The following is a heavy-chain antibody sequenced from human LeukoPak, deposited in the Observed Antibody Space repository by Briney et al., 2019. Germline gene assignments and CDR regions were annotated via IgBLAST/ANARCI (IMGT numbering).Heavy chain of an antibody. CDR3: ARDRDDSSGKFDY. D-gene: IGHD6-19*01. Sequence: ASVKGSCKASGGTFSSYAISWVRQAPGQGLEWMGGIIPIFGTANYAQKFQGRVTITADESTSTAYMELSSLRSEDTAVYYCARDRDDSSGKFDYWGQGTLVTVSS. J-gene: IGHJ4*02. V-gene: IGHV1-69*01. CDR2: IIPIFGTA. CDR1: GGTFSSYA.